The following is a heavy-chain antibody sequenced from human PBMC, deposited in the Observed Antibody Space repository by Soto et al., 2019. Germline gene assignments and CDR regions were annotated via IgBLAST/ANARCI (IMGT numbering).Heavy chain of an antibody. CDR2: IYYSGST. CDR1: GGSISNYY. CDR3: ARDRWSSGGYDPSRPRWFAF. Sequence: SETLSLTCTVSGGSISNYYWSWIRQPPGKGLEWIGYIYYSGSTNYNPSLKSRVTISVDTSKNQFSLKLSSVTAADTAVYYCARDRWSSGGYDPSRPRWFAFWGQGSLVPVSS. V-gene: IGHV4-59*01. D-gene: IGHD6-19*01. J-gene: IGHJ4*02.